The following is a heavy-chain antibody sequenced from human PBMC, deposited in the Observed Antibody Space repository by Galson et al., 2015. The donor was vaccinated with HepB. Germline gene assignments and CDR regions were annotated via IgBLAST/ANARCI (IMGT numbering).Heavy chain of an antibody. CDR3: AKTGSGSYYFSGDY. CDR2: VSGSGGST. CDR1: GFTFSSYG. V-gene: IGHV3-23*01. J-gene: IGHJ4*02. Sequence: SLRLSCAASGFTFSSYGMHWVRQAPGKGLEWVSAVSGSGGSTYYADSVKGRFTISRDNSKNTLYLQMNSLRAEDTAVYYCAKTGSGSYYFSGDYWGQGTLVTVSS. D-gene: IGHD3-10*01.